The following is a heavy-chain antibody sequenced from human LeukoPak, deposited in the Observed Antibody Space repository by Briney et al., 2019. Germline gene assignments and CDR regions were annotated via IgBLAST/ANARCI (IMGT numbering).Heavy chain of an antibody. CDR1: GFTFSSYS. Sequence: GGSLRLSCAASGFTFSSYSMNWVRQAPGKGLEWVSSISSSSSYIYYADSVKGRFTISRDNAKNSLYLQMNSLRAEDTAVYYCARIAADFDWLYYFDCWGQGTLVTVSS. CDR2: ISSSSSYI. J-gene: IGHJ4*02. CDR3: ARIAADFDWLYYFDC. V-gene: IGHV3-21*01. D-gene: IGHD3-9*01.